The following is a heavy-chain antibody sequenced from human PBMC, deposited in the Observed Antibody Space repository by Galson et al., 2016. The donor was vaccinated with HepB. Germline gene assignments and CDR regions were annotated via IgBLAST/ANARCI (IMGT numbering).Heavy chain of an antibody. V-gene: IGHV3-30*04. CDR3: VGLFEELNYTGLDP. Sequence: SLRLSCAASRFRFDIHPTHWVRQAPGKGLEWVAIISHDGSDKYHADSVRGRFTVSRDNSKNTLYLQMNSLSPEDTAIYYCVGLFEELNYTGLDPWGQGTLVTVSS. D-gene: IGHD3-3*01. J-gene: IGHJ5*02. CDR2: ISHDGSDK. CDR1: RFRFDIHP.